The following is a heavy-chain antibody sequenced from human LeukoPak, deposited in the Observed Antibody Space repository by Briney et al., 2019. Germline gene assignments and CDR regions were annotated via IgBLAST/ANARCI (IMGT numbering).Heavy chain of an antibody. CDR1: GGSITGYF. D-gene: IGHD6-13*01. J-gene: IGHJ4*02. V-gene: IGHV4-59*01. Sequence: SETLSLTCTVSGGSITGYFWSWIRQPPGKGLEWIGYIYYSGSTNYNPSLKSRVTISVDTSKNQFSLKLSSVTAADTAVYYCARVYPAAAPYYFDYWGQGTLVTVSS. CDR2: IYYSGST. CDR3: ARVYPAAAPYYFDY.